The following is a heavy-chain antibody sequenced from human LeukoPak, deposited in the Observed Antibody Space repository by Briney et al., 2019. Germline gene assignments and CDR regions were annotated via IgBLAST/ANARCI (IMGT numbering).Heavy chain of an antibody. D-gene: IGHD5-18*01. Sequence: SETLSLTCAVSGGSISSYYWSWIRQPAGKGLEWIGRIYTSGSTNYIPSLKSRVAMSVDTSKNQFSLKLSSVTAADTAVYYCARIGYSWAFDIWGQGTMVTVSS. J-gene: IGHJ3*02. V-gene: IGHV4-4*07. CDR1: GGSISSYY. CDR2: IYTSGST. CDR3: ARIGYSWAFDI.